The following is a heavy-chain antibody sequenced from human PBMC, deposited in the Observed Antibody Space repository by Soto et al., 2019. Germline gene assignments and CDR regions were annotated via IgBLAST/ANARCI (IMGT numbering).Heavy chain of an antibody. CDR3: AKWSPELPCLDY. V-gene: IGHV3-21*04. Sequence: PGGSLRLSCAASGFTFSSYSMNWVRQAPGKGLEWVSSISSSSSSIYYADSVKGRFTISRDNSKNTLYLQMNSLRAEDTAVYYCAKWSPELPCLDYWGQETLVTVSS. J-gene: IGHJ4*02. CDR1: GFTFSSYS. D-gene: IGHD3-3*01. CDR2: ISSSSSSI.